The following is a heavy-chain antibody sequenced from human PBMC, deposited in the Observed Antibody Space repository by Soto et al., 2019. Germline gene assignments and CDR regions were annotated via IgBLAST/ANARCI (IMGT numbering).Heavy chain of an antibody. D-gene: IGHD2-2*01. V-gene: IGHV1-69*01. J-gene: IGHJ6*02. CDR3: ARDPYEYQPHYYYYGMDV. Sequence: QVQLVQSGAEVKKPGSSVKVSCKASGGTFSSYAISWVRQAPGQGLEWMGGIIPILGTANYAQKFQGRVTITADESTSTAYMELSSLRSEDTAVYYCARDPYEYQPHYYYYGMDVWGQGTTVTVSS. CDR1: GGTFSSYA. CDR2: IIPILGTA.